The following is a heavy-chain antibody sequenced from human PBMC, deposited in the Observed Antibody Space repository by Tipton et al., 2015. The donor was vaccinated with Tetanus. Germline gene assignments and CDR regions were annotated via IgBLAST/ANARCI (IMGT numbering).Heavy chain of an antibody. D-gene: IGHD6-6*01. V-gene: IGHV4-31*03. CDR1: GGSISRGGYF. Sequence: TLSLTCTVSGGSISRGGYFWNWIRQRPGKGPEWIGYIYYSGSTYYNPSLKSRVSMSVYTSKNQFSVNLTSVTAADTAGYYCARDQGGGRVVRLNWLDPWGPVTLVPVSS. CDR3: ARDQGGGRVVRLNWLDP. CDR2: IYYSGST. J-gene: IGHJ5*02.